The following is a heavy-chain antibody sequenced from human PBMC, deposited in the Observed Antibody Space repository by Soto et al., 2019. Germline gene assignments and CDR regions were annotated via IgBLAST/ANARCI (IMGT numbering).Heavy chain of an antibody. Sequence: EVQLVESGGGLVQPGRSLRLSCAASGFTFDDYAMHWVRQAPGKGLEWVSGISWNSGSIGYADSVKGRFTISRDNAKNSLYLQMNSLRAEDTALYHCAKDRGVAGTFDYWGQGTLVTVSS. CDR3: AKDRGVAGTFDY. CDR2: ISWNSGSI. V-gene: IGHV3-9*01. CDR1: GFTFDDYA. J-gene: IGHJ4*02. D-gene: IGHD6-19*01.